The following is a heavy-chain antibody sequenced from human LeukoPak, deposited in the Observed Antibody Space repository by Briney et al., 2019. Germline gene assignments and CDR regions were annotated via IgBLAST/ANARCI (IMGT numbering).Heavy chain of an antibody. CDR3: AKLLAVAGNY. CDR2: IYSGGST. CDR1: GFTVSSKY. D-gene: IGHD6-19*01. J-gene: IGHJ4*02. V-gene: IGHV3-53*01. Sequence: GGSLRLSCAASGFTVSSKYMSWVRRAPGKGLEWVSVIYSGGSTYYADSVKGRFTISRDNSKNTLYLQMNSLRAEDTAVYYCAKLLAVAGNYWGQGTLVTVSS.